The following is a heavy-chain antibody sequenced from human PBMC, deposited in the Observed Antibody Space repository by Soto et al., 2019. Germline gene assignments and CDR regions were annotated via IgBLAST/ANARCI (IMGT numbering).Heavy chain of an antibody. CDR1: GYTFTSHD. J-gene: IGHJ4*02. V-gene: IGHV1-8*01. D-gene: IGHD4-17*01. CDR2: MNPNSGNT. CDR3: ARWDYGYYARFDY. Sequence: QVQLVQSGAEVKKSGASVKVSCKASGYTFTSHDINWVRQATGQGLEWMGWMNPNSGNTGYAQKFQGRVNITRNTSISTAYMELSSLRSEDTAVYYCARWDYGYYARFDYWGQGTLVTVSS.